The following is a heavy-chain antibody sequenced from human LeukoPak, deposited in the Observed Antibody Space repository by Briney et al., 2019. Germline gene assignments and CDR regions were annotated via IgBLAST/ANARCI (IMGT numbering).Heavy chain of an antibody. CDR1: GGSLRNYY. CDR2: IYDSGTT. Sequence: PSETLSLTCTVSGGSLRNYYWSWIRQPPGKGLEWIGYIYDSGTTNYYPSLKSRVTISVDTSKKQFSLKLISVTAADTAVYYCARGREGFFDIWGQGTMVTASS. V-gene: IGHV4-59*01. CDR3: ARGREGFFDI. D-gene: IGHD2-15*01. J-gene: IGHJ3*02.